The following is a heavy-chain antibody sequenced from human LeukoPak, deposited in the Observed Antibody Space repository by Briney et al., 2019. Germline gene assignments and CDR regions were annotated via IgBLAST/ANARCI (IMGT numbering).Heavy chain of an antibody. CDR2: IASETYGGTA. Sequence: GGSLRLSCTASGFTFGDYAMTWVRQAPGKGLEWVGFIASETYGGTAEYAASVKGRFTISRDDSKSIAYLQMNSLKTEDTAVYYCAKSPVSSCRGSFCYPFDYWGQGNLVTVSS. D-gene: IGHD2-15*01. CDR3: AKSPVSSCRGSFCYPFDY. V-gene: IGHV3-49*04. CDR1: GFTFGDYA. J-gene: IGHJ4*02.